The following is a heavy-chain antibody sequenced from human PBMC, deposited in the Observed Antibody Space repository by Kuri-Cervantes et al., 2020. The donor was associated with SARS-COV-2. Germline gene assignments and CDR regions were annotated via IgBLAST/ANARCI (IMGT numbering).Heavy chain of an antibody. CDR3: ARGTRPFTGDKNTPRGGYFDY. J-gene: IGHJ4*02. Sequence: SVKVSCKASGYTFTSYGISWVRQAPGQGLEWMGGIIPIFGTANYAQKFQGRVTITTDESTSTAYMELSSLRSEDTAVYYCARGTRPFTGDKNTPRGGYFDYWGQGTLVTVSS. D-gene: IGHD7-27*01. CDR2: IIPIFGTA. V-gene: IGHV1-69*05. CDR1: GYTFTSYG.